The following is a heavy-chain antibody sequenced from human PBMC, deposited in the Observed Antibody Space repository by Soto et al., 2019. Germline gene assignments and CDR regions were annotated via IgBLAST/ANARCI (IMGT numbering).Heavy chain of an antibody. D-gene: IGHD3-22*01. Sequence: DSVKVSCKASGYTFTSYGISWVRQAPGQGLEWMGWISAYNGNTNYAQKLQGRVTMTTDTSTSTAYMELRSLRSDDTAVYYCARGWLGGRYYYDSSGYRLPPYAFDIWGQGTMVTVSS. CDR1: GYTFTSYG. CDR2: ISAYNGNT. J-gene: IGHJ3*02. V-gene: IGHV1-18*01. CDR3: ARGWLGGRYYYDSSGYRLPPYAFDI.